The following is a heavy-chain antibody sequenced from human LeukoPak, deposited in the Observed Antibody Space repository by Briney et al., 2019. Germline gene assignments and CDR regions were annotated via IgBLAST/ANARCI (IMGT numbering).Heavy chain of an antibody. V-gene: IGHV4-39*07. CDR3: APFMVRGVIKIVD. CDR2: IYYSGST. CDR1: GGSISSSSYY. Sequence: SETLSLTCTVSGGSISSSSYYWGWIRQPPGKGLEWIGSIYYSGSTYYNPSLKSRVTISVDTSKNQFSLKLSSVTAADTAVYYCAPFMVRGVIKIVDWGQGTLVTVSS. D-gene: IGHD3-10*01. J-gene: IGHJ4*02.